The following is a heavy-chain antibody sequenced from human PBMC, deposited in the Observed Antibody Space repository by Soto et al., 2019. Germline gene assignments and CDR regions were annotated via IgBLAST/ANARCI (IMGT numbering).Heavy chain of an antibody. CDR1: GFTFSSYA. CDR2: ISGSGGST. CDR3: AKSLRRITGTTDWFDP. V-gene: IGHV3-23*01. D-gene: IGHD1-7*01. Sequence: GGSLRLSCAASGFTFSSYAMSWVRQAPGKGLEWVSAISGSGGSTYYADSVKGRFTISRDNSKNTLYLQMNSLRAEDTAVYYCAKSLRRITGTTDWFDPWGQGTLVTVSS. J-gene: IGHJ5*02.